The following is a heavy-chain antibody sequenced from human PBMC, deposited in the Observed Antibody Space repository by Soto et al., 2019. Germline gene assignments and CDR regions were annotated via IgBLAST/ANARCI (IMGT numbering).Heavy chain of an antibody. Sequence: GGSLKISCKGSGYSFTSYWIGLVRQVPGKGLEWMGIISHGDSDTRYSPSFKGQVTISADKSISTAYLQWSSLKASDAAMYYCARIPSSGWYDYYYGMDVWGQGTTVTVSS. CDR1: GYSFTSYW. CDR3: ARIPSSGWYDYYYGMDV. V-gene: IGHV5-51*01. J-gene: IGHJ6*02. D-gene: IGHD6-19*01. CDR2: ISHGDSDT.